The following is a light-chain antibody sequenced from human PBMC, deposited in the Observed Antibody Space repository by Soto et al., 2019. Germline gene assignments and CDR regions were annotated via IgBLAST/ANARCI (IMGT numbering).Light chain of an antibody. CDR1: QTINNY. CDR2: ATS. J-gene: IGKJ4*01. V-gene: IGKV1-39*01. Sequence: DIQMTQSPSSLSASVGDRVTITCRTSQTINNYLPWYQQKPGKAPSLLIYATSNLRNGVPSRFSGAGSGTEFALTISGLQPEDSATDYCHQSFNIPFTFAGGTKVEIK. CDR3: HQSFNIPFT.